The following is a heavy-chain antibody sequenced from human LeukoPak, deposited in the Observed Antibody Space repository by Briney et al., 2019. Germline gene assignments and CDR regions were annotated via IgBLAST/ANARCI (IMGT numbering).Heavy chain of an antibody. CDR1: GGSISSYY. CDR2: IYYTGST. J-gene: IGHJ4*02. Sequence: PSETLSLTCTVSGGSISSYYWSWIRRPPGKGLECIGHIYYTGSTNYNPSLKSRVTISVDTSKNQFSLKLSSVTAADTAVYYCARQGKGIWFGELGTPIIDYWGQGTLVTVSS. V-gene: IGHV4-59*08. CDR3: ARQGKGIWFGELGTPIIDY. D-gene: IGHD3-10*01.